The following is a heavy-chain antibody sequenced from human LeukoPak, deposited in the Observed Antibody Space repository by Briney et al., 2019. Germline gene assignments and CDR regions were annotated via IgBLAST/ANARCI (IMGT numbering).Heavy chain of an antibody. CDR1: GFTVSSNY. Sequence: GGSLRLSCAASGFTVSSNYMSWVRQAPGKGLEWVSVIYSGGSTYYADSVKGRFTISRDNSKNTLYLQMNSLRAEDTAVYYCARDSSGYSNAFDIWGQGTMVTVSS. D-gene: IGHD3-22*01. CDR3: ARDSSGYSNAFDI. V-gene: IGHV3-53*01. J-gene: IGHJ3*02. CDR2: IYSGGST.